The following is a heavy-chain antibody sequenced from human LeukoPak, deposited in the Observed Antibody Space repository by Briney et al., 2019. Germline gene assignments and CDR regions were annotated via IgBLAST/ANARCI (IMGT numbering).Heavy chain of an antibody. Sequence: SETLSLTCAVSGDSISSGNWWSWVRQPPGKGLEWIGEIHHSGSTNCNPSLKSRVTISVDKPNNHLSLKMTSVTAADTAVYYCARGLVDTWRSRFDYWGQGTLVTVSS. D-gene: IGHD5-12*01. CDR3: ARGLVDTWRSRFDY. CDR1: GDSISSGNW. V-gene: IGHV4-4*02. CDR2: IHHSGST. J-gene: IGHJ4*02.